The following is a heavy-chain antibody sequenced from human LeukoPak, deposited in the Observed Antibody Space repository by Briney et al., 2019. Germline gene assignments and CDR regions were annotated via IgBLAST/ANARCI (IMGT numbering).Heavy chain of an antibody. J-gene: IGHJ6*03. V-gene: IGHV4-39*07. CDR1: GGSISTKSYS. CDR2: INHSGST. D-gene: IGHD5-12*01. Sequence: PSETLSLTCTVSGGSISTKSYSWGWIRQPPGKGLEWIGEINHSGSTNYNPSLKSRVTISVDTSKNQFSLKLSSVTAADTAVYYCARLWLRGYYYMDVWGKGTTATVSS. CDR3: ARLWLRGYYYMDV.